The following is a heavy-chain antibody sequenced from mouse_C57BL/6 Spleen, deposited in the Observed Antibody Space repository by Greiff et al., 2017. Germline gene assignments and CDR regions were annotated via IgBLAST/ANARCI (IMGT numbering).Heavy chain of an antibody. CDR3: ARRTFFDY. J-gene: IGHJ2*01. CDR2: ISSGSSTI. Sequence: VQLQQSGGGLVKPGGSLKLSCAASGFTFSDYGMHWVRQAPEKGLEWVAYISSGSSTIYYADTVKGRFTISRDNAKNTLFLQMTSLRSEDTAMYYCARRTFFDYWGQGTTLTVSS. V-gene: IGHV5-17*01. CDR1: GFTFSDYG.